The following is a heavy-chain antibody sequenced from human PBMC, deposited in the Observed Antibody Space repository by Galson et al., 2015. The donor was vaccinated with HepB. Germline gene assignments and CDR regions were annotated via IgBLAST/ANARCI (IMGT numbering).Heavy chain of an antibody. CDR1: GFIFSDYS. D-gene: IGHD2-2*01. Sequence: SLRLSCAASGFIFSDYSMSWIRQAPGKGLQWISYISSSGSTIYYADSVKGRFTISRDNAKNSLFLHMNSLRAEDTAVYYCAREGPLGVPVASAPFDYWGQGTLVTVSS. J-gene: IGHJ4*02. CDR3: AREGPLGVPVASAPFDY. V-gene: IGHV3-11*01. CDR2: ISSSGSTI.